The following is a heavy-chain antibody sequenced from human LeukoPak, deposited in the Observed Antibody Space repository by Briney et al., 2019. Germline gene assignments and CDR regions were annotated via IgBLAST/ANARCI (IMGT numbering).Heavy chain of an antibody. V-gene: IGHV3-30*18. CDR3: AKGRGYSSSWSLDY. CDR2: ISYDGSNK. J-gene: IGHJ4*02. D-gene: IGHD6-13*01. CDR1: GFTFSSYG. Sequence: GGSLRLSCAASGFTFSSYGMHWVRQAPGKGLEWVAVISYDGSNKEYADSVEGRFTISRDNSEDTLYLQMNSLRAEDTAVYYCAKGRGYSSSWSLDYWGQGTLVTVSS.